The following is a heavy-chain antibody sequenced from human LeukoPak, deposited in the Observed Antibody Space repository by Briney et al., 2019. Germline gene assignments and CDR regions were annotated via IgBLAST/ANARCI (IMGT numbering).Heavy chain of an antibody. J-gene: IGHJ6*03. D-gene: IGHD2-15*01. CDR3: ARSARFNYFYRDV. CDR1: GGSITNFF. Sequence: SETLSLTCSVSGGSITNFFWTCIRQPAGKGLEYIGRIYASGSIDYNPSLKGRVTMSVDTSNNQFSLNLTSVTAADTALYFCARSARFNYFYRDVWGKGTSVTVSS. V-gene: IGHV4-4*07. CDR2: IYASGSI.